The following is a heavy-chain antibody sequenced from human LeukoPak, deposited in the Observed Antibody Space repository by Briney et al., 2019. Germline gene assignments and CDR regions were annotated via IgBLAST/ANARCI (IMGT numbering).Heavy chain of an antibody. J-gene: IGHJ3*02. V-gene: IGHV1-69*05. D-gene: IGHD5-18*01. Sequence: ASVKVSCKASGGTFSSYAISWVRQAPGRGLEWMGGIIPIFGTANYAQKFQGRVTITTDESTSTAYMELSSLRSEDTAVYYCARDFEPDTAMVHAFDIWGQGTMVTVSS. CDR3: ARDFEPDTAMVHAFDI. CDR2: IIPIFGTA. CDR1: GGTFSSYA.